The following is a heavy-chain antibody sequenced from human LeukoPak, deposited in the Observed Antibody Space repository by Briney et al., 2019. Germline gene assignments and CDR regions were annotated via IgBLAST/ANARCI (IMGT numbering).Heavy chain of an antibody. CDR1: GYTFTSYG. Sequence: ASVKVSCKASGYTFTSYGISWVRQAPAQGLEWMGWISAYNGNTNYAQKLQGRVTMTTDTSTSTAYMELRSLRSDDTAVYYCARNLGYCSGGSCQRPNDAFDIWGQGTMVTVSS. V-gene: IGHV1-18*01. CDR2: ISAYNGNT. D-gene: IGHD2-15*01. J-gene: IGHJ3*02. CDR3: ARNLGYCSGGSCQRPNDAFDI.